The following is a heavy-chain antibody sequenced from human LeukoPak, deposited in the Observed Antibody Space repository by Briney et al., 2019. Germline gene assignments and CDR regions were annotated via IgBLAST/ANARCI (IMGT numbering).Heavy chain of an antibody. Sequence: GGSLRLSCAASGFIFSSYAMNWVRQAPGKGLEWVAVISYDGSNKYYADSVKGRFTISRDNSKNTLYLQMNSLRAEDTAVYYCAKDQLVVGAQYYFDYWGQGTLVTVSS. CDR1: GFIFSSYA. D-gene: IGHD1-26*01. J-gene: IGHJ4*02. CDR2: ISYDGSNK. V-gene: IGHV3-30*18. CDR3: AKDQLVVGAQYYFDY.